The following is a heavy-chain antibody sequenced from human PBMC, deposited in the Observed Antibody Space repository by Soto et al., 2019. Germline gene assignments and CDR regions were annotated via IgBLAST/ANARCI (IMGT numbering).Heavy chain of an antibody. D-gene: IGHD2-15*01. J-gene: IGHJ4*01. CDR3: ARDRQHDGIWTFDL. CDR1: GFIFSSYT. Sequence: PGGSLRLSCSASGFIFSSYTMGWVRLTPGKGLEWVSSIFAGSGGSDYTDSVRGRFSISRDNLKNELYLQMAGLRVEDTAIYYCARDRQHDGIWTFDLWGRGTPVTSPQ. CDR2: IFAGSGGS. V-gene: IGHV3-23*01.